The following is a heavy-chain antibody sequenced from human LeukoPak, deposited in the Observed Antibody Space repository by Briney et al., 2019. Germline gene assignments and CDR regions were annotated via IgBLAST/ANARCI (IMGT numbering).Heavy chain of an antibody. CDR2: INQDGNSQ. V-gene: IGHV3-7*01. CDR1: GFAFSSYW. CDR3: ARSLWPEDY. Sequence: GGSLRLSCEASGFAFSSYWASWVRQAPGKGLEWVANINQDGNSQNYVDSVRGRFTISKDNAKNSVYPQMNSLRAEDTAVYYCARSLWPEDYWGQGILVTVSS. J-gene: IGHJ4*02. D-gene: IGHD2-21*01.